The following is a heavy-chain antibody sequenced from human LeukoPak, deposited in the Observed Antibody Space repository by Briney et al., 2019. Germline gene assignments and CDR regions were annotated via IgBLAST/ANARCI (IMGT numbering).Heavy chain of an antibody. CDR3: ARESPIVGAPFDY. J-gene: IGHJ4*02. CDR2: ISYDGSNK. V-gene: IGHV3-30-3*01. D-gene: IGHD1-26*01. CDR1: GFTFSSYA. Sequence: GGSLRLSCAASGFTFSSYAMHWVRQAPGKGLEWVAVISYDGSNKYYADSVKGRFTISRDNSKNTLYLQMNSLRAEDTAVYYCARESPIVGAPFDYWGQGTLVTVSS.